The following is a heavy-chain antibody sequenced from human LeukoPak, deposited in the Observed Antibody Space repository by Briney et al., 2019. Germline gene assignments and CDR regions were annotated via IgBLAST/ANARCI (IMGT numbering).Heavy chain of an antibody. D-gene: IGHD2-8*01. CDR3: VKAPCTNGVCYHFDY. CDR2: ISSNGGST. J-gene: IGHJ4*02. CDR1: GFTFSSYA. Sequence: GRSMRLSCSASGFTFSSYAMHWVRQAPGKGLEYVSAISSNGGSTYYADSVKGRFTISRDNSKNTLYLQMSSLRAEDTAVYYCVKAPCTNGVCYHFDYWGQGTLVTVSS. V-gene: IGHV3-64D*09.